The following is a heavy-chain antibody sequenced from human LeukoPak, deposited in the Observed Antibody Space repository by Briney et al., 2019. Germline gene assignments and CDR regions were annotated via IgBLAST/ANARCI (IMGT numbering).Heavy chain of an antibody. V-gene: IGHV3-30-3*01. J-gene: IGHJ4*02. D-gene: IGHD3-10*01. CDR1: GFTFSSYA. CDR2: ISYDGSNK. Sequence: GGSLRLSCAASGFTFSSYAMHWVRQAPGKGLEWVAVISYDGSNKYYADSVKGRFTISRDNSKNTLYLQMNSLRAEDTAVYYCARDRITLGSFDYWGLGTLVTVSS. CDR3: ARDRITLGSFDY.